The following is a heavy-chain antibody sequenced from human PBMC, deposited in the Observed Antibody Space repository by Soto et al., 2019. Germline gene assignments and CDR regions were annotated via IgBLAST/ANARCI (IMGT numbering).Heavy chain of an antibody. CDR2: IIPIFGTA. D-gene: IGHD6-19*01. CDR3: AKDGAVAGAFDI. J-gene: IGHJ3*02. Sequence: SVKVSCKASGGTFSSYDISWVRQAPGQGLEWMGGIIPIFGTANYAQKFQGRVTITADESTSTAYMELSSLRSEDTAVYYCAKDGAVAGAFDIWGQGTMVTVSS. CDR1: GGTFSSYD. V-gene: IGHV1-69*13.